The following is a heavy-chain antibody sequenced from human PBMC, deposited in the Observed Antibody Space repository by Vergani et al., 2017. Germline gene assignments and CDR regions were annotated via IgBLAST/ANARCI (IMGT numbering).Heavy chain of an antibody. J-gene: IGHJ4*02. D-gene: IGHD3-10*01. CDR3: ASEGYYGSGTMGAFDN. V-gene: IGHV1-69*02. CDR1: GGTFSSYT. CDR2: NIPILGIA. Sequence: QVQLVQSGAEVKKPGSSVKVSCKASGGTFSSYTISWVRQAPGQGLEWMGRNIPILGIANYAQKFQGRVTITADKSTSTAYMELSSLRSEDTAVYYCASEGYYGSGTMGAFDNWGQGTLVTVSS.